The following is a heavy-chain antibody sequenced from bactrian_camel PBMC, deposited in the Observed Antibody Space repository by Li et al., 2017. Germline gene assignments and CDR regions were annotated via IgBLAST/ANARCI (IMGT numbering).Heavy chain of an antibody. CDR3: AASTLASNENALSPDRYTY. D-gene: IGHD1*01. Sequence: HVQMVESGGGSVQAGGSLRLSCAASGATYSAIYVGWFRQAPGKEREGVASIGRFNSRTLYADSVKGRFTISQDITRNTISLQMASLKPEATAVYYCAASTLASNENALSPDRYTYWGQGTQVTVS. J-gene: IGHJ4*01. V-gene: IGHV3-2*01. CDR2: IGRFNSRT. CDR1: GATYSAIY.